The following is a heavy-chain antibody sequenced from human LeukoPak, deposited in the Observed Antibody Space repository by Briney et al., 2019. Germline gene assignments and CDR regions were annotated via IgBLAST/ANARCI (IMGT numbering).Heavy chain of an antibody. Sequence: ASVKVSCKSSGYTFTSYYMHWVRQPPGQGLEWMGIINPSGGSTSYAQKFQGRVTMTRDMSTSTVYMELSSLRSEDTAVYYCARGNDYSNYGSGFFDYWGQGTLVIVSS. CDR2: INPSGGST. CDR1: GYTFTSYY. J-gene: IGHJ4*02. V-gene: IGHV1-46*01. CDR3: ARGNDYSNYGSGFFDY. D-gene: IGHD4-11*01.